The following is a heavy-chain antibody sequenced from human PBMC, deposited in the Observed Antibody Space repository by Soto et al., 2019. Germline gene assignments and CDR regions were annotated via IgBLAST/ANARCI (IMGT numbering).Heavy chain of an antibody. CDR1: GFTFSSYW. CDR2: INSDGSST. D-gene: IGHD3-3*01. V-gene: IGHV3-74*01. CDR3: ARESNKIFGLYYYMDV. Sequence: GGSLRLSCAASGFTFSSYWMHWVRQAPGKGLVWVSRINSDGSSTSYADSVKGRFTISRDNAKNTLYLQMNSLRAEDTAVYYCARESNKIFGLYYYMDVWGKGTTVTVSS. J-gene: IGHJ6*03.